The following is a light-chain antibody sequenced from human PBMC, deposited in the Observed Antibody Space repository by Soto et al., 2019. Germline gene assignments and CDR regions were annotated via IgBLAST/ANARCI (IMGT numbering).Light chain of an antibody. Sequence: AIQVTQSPSSLSASVGDRVTISCRASQGIGNDLGWYQQKPGKAPKLLIYEASTLQTGVASRFSGSGSGTNFTLTISSPQPEDSPTYYCLQYYVSPWTFGQGTKVEVK. CDR3: LQYYVSPWT. J-gene: IGKJ1*01. V-gene: IGKV1-6*01. CDR1: QGIGND. CDR2: EAS.